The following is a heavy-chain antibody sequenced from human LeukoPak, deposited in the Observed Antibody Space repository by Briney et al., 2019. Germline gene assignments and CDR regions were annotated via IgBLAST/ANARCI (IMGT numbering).Heavy chain of an antibody. CDR1: GYTLTELS. D-gene: IGHD1-26*01. V-gene: IGHV1-24*01. CDR3: ATAFYSGSYYDY. Sequence: VSVTVSCKVSGYTLTELSMHWVRQAPGKGLEWMGGFDPEDGETIYAQKFQGRVTMTEDTSTDTAYMELSSLRSEDTAVYYCATAFYSGSYYDYWGQGTLVTVSS. CDR2: FDPEDGET. J-gene: IGHJ4*02.